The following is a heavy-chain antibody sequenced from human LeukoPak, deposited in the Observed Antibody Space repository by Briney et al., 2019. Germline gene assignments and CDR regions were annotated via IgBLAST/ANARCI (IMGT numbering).Heavy chain of an antibody. CDR3: ARDDIAAXGTTDL. CDR1: GFTVNNNY. V-gene: IGHV3-53*01. J-gene: IGHJ5*02. Sequence: GGSLRLSCAASGFTVNNNYMSWVRQAPGKGLEWVSVIYSGGRTYYADSVKGRFTISRDNSKNTLYPQMNSLRAEDTAVYYCARDDIAAXGTTDLWGQGTLVTXSA. D-gene: IGHD6-13*01. CDR2: IYSGGRT.